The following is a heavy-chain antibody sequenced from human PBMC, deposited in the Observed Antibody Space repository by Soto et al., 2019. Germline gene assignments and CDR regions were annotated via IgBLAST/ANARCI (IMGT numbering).Heavy chain of an antibody. D-gene: IGHD4-17*01. CDR2: INPNSGGT. V-gene: IGHV1-2*04. J-gene: IGHJ6*02. CDR3: ARDRRVYGDYLNYYGMDV. Sequence: ASVKVSCKASGYTFTGYYMHWVRQAPGQGLEWMGWINPNSGGTNYAQKFQGWVTMTRDTSISTAYMELSRLRSDDTAVYYWARDRRVYGDYLNYYGMDVWGQGTTVTVSS. CDR1: GYTFTGYY.